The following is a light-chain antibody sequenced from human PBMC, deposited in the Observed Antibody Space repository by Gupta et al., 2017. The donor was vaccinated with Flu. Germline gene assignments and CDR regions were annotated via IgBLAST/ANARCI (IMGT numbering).Light chain of an antibody. V-gene: IGLV4-69*01. J-gene: IGLJ3*02. CDR2: VKSDGTY. CDR1: SGHSTYA. Sequence: HLVLTQSPSASAAPGASVTLTRTLSSGHSTYAIAWHQQQPEKGPRYLMTVKSDGTYNTGDGIPHRFSGSSSGAQRYLTISSLQSEDEADYYCQSWGTGPVVVGGGTKLTVL. CDR3: QSWGTGPVV.